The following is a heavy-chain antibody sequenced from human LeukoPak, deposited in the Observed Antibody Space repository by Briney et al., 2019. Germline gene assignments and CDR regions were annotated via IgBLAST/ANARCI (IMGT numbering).Heavy chain of an antibody. CDR3: ARHHQAVASNFDY. V-gene: IGHV4-39*01. D-gene: IGHD6-19*01. J-gene: IGHJ4*02. CDR1: GGSISSSSYY. Sequence: SETLSLTCTVSGGSISSSSYYWGWIRQPPGTGLEWIGSIYYSGSTYYNPSLKSRVTISVDTSKNQFSLKLSSVTAADTAVYYCARHHQAVASNFDYWGQGTLVTVSS. CDR2: IYYSGST.